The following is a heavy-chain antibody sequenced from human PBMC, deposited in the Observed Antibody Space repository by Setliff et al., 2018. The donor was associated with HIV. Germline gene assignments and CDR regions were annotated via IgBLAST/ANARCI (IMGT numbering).Heavy chain of an antibody. Sequence: SETLSLTCFVSGVSISGHFWGWIRQPPGKGLEWIGYIYTSGTNEYNPSLDSRVTISVDTSRDQFSLNLRSVTAADTALYFCARLIHTGLLYFDYWGLGMLVTV. V-gene: IGHV4-4*09. CDR3: ARLIHTGLLYFDY. CDR2: IYTSGTN. CDR1: GVSISGHF. D-gene: IGHD2-8*02. J-gene: IGHJ4*02.